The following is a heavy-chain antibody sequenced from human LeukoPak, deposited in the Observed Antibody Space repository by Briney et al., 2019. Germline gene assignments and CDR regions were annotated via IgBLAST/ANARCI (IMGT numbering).Heavy chain of an antibody. Sequence: GGSLRLSCAASGFTFSSYAMSWVRQAPGKGLEWVSAISGSGGSTYYADSVKGRFTISRDNSKNTLYLQMNSLRAEDTAVYYCAKDPYDYYDSSGYFYEPYFDYWGQGTLVTVSS. D-gene: IGHD3-22*01. V-gene: IGHV3-23*01. CDR1: GFTFSSYA. J-gene: IGHJ4*02. CDR2: ISGSGGST. CDR3: AKDPYDYYDSSGYFYEPYFDY.